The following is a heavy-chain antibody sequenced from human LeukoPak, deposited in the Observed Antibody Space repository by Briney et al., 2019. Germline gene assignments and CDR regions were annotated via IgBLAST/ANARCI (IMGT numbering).Heavy chain of an antibody. Sequence: SGPTLVKPTQTLTLTCTFSGFSLSTSGVGVGWIRQPPGKALEWLALIYWDDDKRYSPSLKSRLTITKDTSKNQVVLTMTNMDPEDTPTYYCAHSARVAATRAIDYWGQGTLVTVSS. CDR1: GFSLSTSGVG. D-gene: IGHD2-15*01. V-gene: IGHV2-5*02. CDR2: IYWDDDK. J-gene: IGHJ4*02. CDR3: AHSARVAATRAIDY.